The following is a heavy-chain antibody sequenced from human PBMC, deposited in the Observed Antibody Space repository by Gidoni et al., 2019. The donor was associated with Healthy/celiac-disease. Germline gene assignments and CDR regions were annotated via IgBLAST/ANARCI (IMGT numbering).Heavy chain of an antibody. CDR1: GRSRSSSSYY. CDR3: ATRRRDFWSGYYLFDY. CDR2: IYYSGST. D-gene: IGHD3-3*01. J-gene: IGHJ4*02. V-gene: IGHV4-39*01. Sequence: QLQLQESCPGLGKPSETLSLTCTVSGRSRSSSSYYWGWIRQPPGKGLEWIVSIYYSGSTYYNPSLKSRVTISVDTSKNQFSLKLSSVTAADTAVYYCATRRRDFWSGYYLFDYWGQGTLVTVSS.